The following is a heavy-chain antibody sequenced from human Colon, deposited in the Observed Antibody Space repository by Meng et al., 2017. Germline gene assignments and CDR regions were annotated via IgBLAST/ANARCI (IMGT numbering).Heavy chain of an antibody. CDR2: ISTYDDNT. CDR3: ARDNPGDYVWDY. V-gene: IGHV1-18*01. CDR1: GYTFTTYG. Sequence: QVQLVQSGAEVKKPGPSVTVSCKASGYTFTTYGISWMRQAPGQGLEWMGWISTYDDNTNYVEKFRGRVTMTTDTSTNTAYMELRSLRSDDTAVYYCARDNPGDYVWDYWGQGTLVTVSS. D-gene: IGHD4-17*01. J-gene: IGHJ4*02.